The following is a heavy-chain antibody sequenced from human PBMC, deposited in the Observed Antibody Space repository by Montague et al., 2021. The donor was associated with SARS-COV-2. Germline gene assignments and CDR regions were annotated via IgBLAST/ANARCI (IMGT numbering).Heavy chain of an antibody. CDR3: ARQPLGYDVVYYYYGMDV. Sequence: CAISGDSVVSNRPRWEWLRHYPPTGLKCVCRIYYGYKWYNDYAVSVKSRITINPDTSKNQFSLQLNSVTPEDTAVYYCARQPLGYDVVYYYYGMDVWGQGTTVTVSS. J-gene: IGHJ6*02. CDR2: IYYGYKWYN. V-gene: IGHV6-1*01. D-gene: IGHD5-12*01. CDR1: GDSVVSNRPR.